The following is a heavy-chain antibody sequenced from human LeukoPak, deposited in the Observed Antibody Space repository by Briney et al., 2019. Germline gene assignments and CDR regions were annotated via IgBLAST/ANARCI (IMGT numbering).Heavy chain of an antibody. V-gene: IGHV4-59*01. CDR3: ARGILRDYYDSSGFYHRGGVGY. Sequence: PSETLSLTCTVSGVSISGNYWSWIRQPPGKGLEWIGYIFYTGSTNYNPSLQSRVTILLDTSKNQFSLKLSSVSAADTAVYFCARGILRDYYDSSGFYHRGGVGYWGQGTLVTVSS. J-gene: IGHJ4*02. D-gene: IGHD3-22*01. CDR1: GVSISGNY. CDR2: IFYTGST.